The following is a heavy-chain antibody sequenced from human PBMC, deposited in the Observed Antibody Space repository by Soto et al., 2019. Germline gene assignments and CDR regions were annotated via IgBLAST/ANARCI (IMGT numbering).Heavy chain of an antibody. D-gene: IGHD4-17*01. J-gene: IGHJ3*02. V-gene: IGHV3-21*01. CDR3: ARARRGRDYGDNRLAIDI. Sequence: GGSLRLSCAASGFTFSSYSMNWVRQAPGKGLEWVSSISSSSYIYYADSVKGRFTISRDNAKNSLYLQMNSLRAEDTAVYYCARARRGRDYGDNRLAIDIWGQGTMVTVSS. CDR1: GFTFSSYS. CDR2: ISSSSYI.